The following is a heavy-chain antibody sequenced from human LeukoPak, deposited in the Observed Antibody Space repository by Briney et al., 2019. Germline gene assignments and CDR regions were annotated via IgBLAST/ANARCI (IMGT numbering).Heavy chain of an antibody. D-gene: IGHD1-26*01. V-gene: IGHV3-33*06. J-gene: IGHJ5*01. CDR2: IWYDGTNK. CDR1: GFTFSDYG. Sequence: GRSLRLSCAASGFTFSDYGMHWVRQAPGKGREGVAVIWYDGTNKYYGDSVKGRFTISRDNSKNTLYLQMNSLRAEDTAVYYCAKDRGSYSTTADSWGQGTLVTVSS. CDR3: AKDRGSYSTTADS.